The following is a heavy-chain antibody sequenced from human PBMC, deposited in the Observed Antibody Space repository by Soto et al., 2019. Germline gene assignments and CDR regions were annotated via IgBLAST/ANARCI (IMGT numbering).Heavy chain of an antibody. Sequence: ASVKVSCKASGGTFSSYAISWVRQAPGQGLEWMGGIIPIFDTANYAQKFQSRVTITADESTSTAYMELSSLRSEDTAVYYCARHDCISSSCYYYYYYGMDVWGQGTTVTVSS. J-gene: IGHJ6*02. CDR2: IIPIFDTA. V-gene: IGHV1-69*13. D-gene: IGHD2-2*01. CDR1: GGTFSSYA. CDR3: ARHDCISSSCYYYYYYGMDV.